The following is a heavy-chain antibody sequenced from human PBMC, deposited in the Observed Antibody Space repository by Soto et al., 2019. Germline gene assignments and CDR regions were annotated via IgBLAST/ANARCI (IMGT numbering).Heavy chain of an antibody. CDR1: GFTFSSHA. J-gene: IGHJ4*02. V-gene: IGHV3-7*01. CDR3: ARDTTGILDY. D-gene: IGHD1-1*01. Sequence: VQLVESGGGVVQPGRSLRLSCAASGFTFSSHAMHWVRQAPGKGLEWVANIKQDGSDKNYVDSVKGRFTISRDNAKNSLYLQMNSLRAEDSAVYSCARDTTGILDYWGQGTLVTVSS. CDR2: IKQDGSDK.